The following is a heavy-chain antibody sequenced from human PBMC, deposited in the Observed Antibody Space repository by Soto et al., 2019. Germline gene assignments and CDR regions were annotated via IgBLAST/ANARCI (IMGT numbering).Heavy chain of an antibody. V-gene: IGHV3-15*01. J-gene: IGHJ4*02. Sequence: XGSLPLSCAASGFTFSDAWMIWVRQAPGKGLEWVGRIKRKSDGGTTDYAAPVKGRFTISRDDSANTLYLQMNSLKTEDTAVYFCAVNDYLDYWGQGALVTVSS. CDR3: AVNDYLDY. CDR1: GFTFSDAW. CDR2: IKRKSDGGTT.